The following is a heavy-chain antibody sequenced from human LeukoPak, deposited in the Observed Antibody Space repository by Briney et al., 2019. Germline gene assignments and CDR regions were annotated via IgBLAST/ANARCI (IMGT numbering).Heavy chain of an antibody. CDR2: IRYDGSDK. J-gene: IGHJ4*02. CDR3: AKDSTGYYYYY. Sequence: GGSLRLSCAASGFTFNTYGMHWLRQAPGKGLEGVAFIRYDGSDKFYADSVKGRFTISRDNSKNMLYLQMNSLRTEDTAVYYCAKDSTGYYYYYWDQGTLVTVSS. V-gene: IGHV3-30*02. CDR1: GFTFNTYG. D-gene: IGHD3-22*01.